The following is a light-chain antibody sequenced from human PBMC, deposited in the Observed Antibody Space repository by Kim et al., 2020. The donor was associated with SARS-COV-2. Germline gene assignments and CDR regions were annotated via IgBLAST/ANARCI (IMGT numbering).Light chain of an antibody. CDR1: QSIINN. Sequence: SPGERATLPCRASQSIINNLAWYQQKPGQAPRLLIYGASTKANGVPARFSGSGSGTEFTLIISSLQSEDFGVYYCQQYHQWPPITFGPGTKVDIK. CDR2: GAS. V-gene: IGKV3-15*01. J-gene: IGKJ3*01. CDR3: QQYHQWPPIT.